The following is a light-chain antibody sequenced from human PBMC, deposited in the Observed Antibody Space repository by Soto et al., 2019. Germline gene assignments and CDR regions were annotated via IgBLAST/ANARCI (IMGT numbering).Light chain of an antibody. CDR1: QDISNY. CDR3: QQYDYLPYT. V-gene: IGKV1-33*01. Sequence: DIQMTQSPSSLSASVGDRVTITCQASQDISNYLSWFQQKPGKAPKLLIYDASNLETGVPSRFSGSGSGTDFTFTISSLQAEDIATYYCQQYDYLPYTFGQGTKLEIK. CDR2: DAS. J-gene: IGKJ2*01.